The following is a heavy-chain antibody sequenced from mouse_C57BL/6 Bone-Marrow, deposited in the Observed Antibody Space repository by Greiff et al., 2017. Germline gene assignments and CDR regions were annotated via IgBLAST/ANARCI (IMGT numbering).Heavy chain of an antibody. J-gene: IGHJ2*01. CDR2: IHPNSGST. CDR1: GYTFTSYW. Sequence: QVQLQQSGAELVKPGASVKLSCKASGYTFTSYWLHWVKQRPGQGLEWIGLIHPNSGSTNYNEKFKSQATLTVDKSSSTAYMQLSSLTSEDSAVYYCARGGTYGGQGTTLTVSS. D-gene: IGHD3-3*01. V-gene: IGHV1-64*01. CDR3: ARGGTY.